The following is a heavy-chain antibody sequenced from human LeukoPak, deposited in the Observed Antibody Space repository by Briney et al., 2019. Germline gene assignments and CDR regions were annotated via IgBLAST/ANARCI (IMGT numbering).Heavy chain of an antibody. V-gene: IGHV3-48*03. CDR1: GFTFSSYE. D-gene: IGHD2-15*01. Sequence: PGGSLRLSCAASGFTFSSYEMNWVRQAPGKGLEWVSYISSSGSTISYADSVKGRFTISRDNAKNSLYLQMNSLRAEDTAVYYRARGSGGSGKPFDYWGQGTLVTVSS. CDR3: ARGSGGSGKPFDY. J-gene: IGHJ4*02. CDR2: ISSSGSTI.